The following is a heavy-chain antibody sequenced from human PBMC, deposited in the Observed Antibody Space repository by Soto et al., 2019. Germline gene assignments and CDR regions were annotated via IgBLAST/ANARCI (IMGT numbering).Heavy chain of an antibody. CDR1: GFTFSSYA. Sequence: QVQLVESGGGVVQPGRSLRLSCAASGFTFSSYAMHWVRQAPGQGLEWVAVISYDGSNKYYADSVKGRFTISRDNSKNTLYLQMNSLRAEDTAVYYCARDPAYCGGDCYSDDAFDIWGQGTMVTVSS. V-gene: IGHV3-30-3*01. CDR3: ARDPAYCGGDCYSDDAFDI. D-gene: IGHD2-21*02. J-gene: IGHJ3*02. CDR2: ISYDGSNK.